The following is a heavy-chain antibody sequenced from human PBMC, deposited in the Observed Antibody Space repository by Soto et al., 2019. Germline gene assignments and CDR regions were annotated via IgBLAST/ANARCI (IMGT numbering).Heavy chain of an antibody. CDR2: IWYDGSNK. Sequence: GGSLRLSCAASGFTFSSYGMHWVRQAPGKGLEWVAVIWYDGSNKYYADSVKGRFTISRDNSKNTLYLQMNSLRAEDTAVYYCARESSPPTGWFDPWGQGTLVTDSS. CDR1: GFTFSSYG. V-gene: IGHV3-33*01. D-gene: IGHD4-4*01. CDR3: ARESSPPTGWFDP. J-gene: IGHJ5*02.